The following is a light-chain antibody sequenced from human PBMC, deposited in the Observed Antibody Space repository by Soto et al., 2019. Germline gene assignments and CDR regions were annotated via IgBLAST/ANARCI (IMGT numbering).Light chain of an antibody. V-gene: IGLV2-14*01. CDR1: SSDVGAYNY. CDR2: GVS. J-gene: IGLJ3*02. CDR3: SSYTSSSTLRV. Sequence: QSALTQPASVSGSPGQSITISCTGTSSDVGAYNYVSWYQQHPGKAPKLMIYGVSNRPSGVSNRFYGSKSGNTASLTISGLQAEDEADYYCSSYTSSSTLRVFGGGTKLTVL.